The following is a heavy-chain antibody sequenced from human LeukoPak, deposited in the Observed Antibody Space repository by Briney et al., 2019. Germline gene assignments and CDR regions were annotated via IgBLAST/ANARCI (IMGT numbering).Heavy chain of an antibody. V-gene: IGHV3-74*03. CDR3: AREKPADFWSGYSGEFDY. D-gene: IGHD3-3*01. Sequence: GGSLRLSCAASGFTFSSSWMHWVRQAPGKGLVWVSRISNEGSSITYADSVKGRFTISRDNAKNSLYLQMNSLRAEDTALYHCAREKPADFWSGYSGEFDYWGQGTLVTVSS. CDR2: ISNEGSSI. CDR1: GFTFSSSW. J-gene: IGHJ4*02.